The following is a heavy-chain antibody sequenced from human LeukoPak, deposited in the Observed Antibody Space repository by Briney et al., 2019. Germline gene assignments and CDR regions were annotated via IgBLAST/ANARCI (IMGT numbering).Heavy chain of an antibody. D-gene: IGHD1-26*01. CDR1: GFTFSNYW. V-gene: IGHV3-74*01. CDR3: ARDPVGAIGYGMDV. CDR2: INGDGSST. J-gene: IGHJ6*02. Sequence: GSSLRLSCAASGFTFSNYWMHWVRQAPGKGLVWVSRINGDGSSTNYADSVKGRFTISRDNAKNTLYLQMNSLRAEDTAVYYCARDPVGAIGYGMDVWGQGTTVTVSS.